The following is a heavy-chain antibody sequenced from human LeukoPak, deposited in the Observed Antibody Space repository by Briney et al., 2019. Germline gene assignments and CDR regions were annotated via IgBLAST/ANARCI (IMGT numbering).Heavy chain of an antibody. Sequence: ASVKVSCKASGYTFTSYYMHWVRQAHGQGLEWMGIINPSGGSTSYAQKFQGRATMTRDTSTSTVYMELSSLRSEDTAVYYCARDYGDYYFDYWGQGTLVTVSS. CDR1: GYTFTSYY. J-gene: IGHJ4*02. CDR3: ARDYGDYYFDY. CDR2: INPSGGST. V-gene: IGHV1-46*01. D-gene: IGHD4-17*01.